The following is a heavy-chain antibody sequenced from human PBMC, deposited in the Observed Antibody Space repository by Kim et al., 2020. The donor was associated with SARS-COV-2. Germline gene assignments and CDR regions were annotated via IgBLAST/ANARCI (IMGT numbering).Heavy chain of an antibody. CDR2: ISSSSSYT. Sequence: GGSLRLSCTASGFTFSDYYMSWIRQAPGKGLEWVSYISSSSSYTNYADSVKGRFTISRDNAKNSLYLQMNSLRAEDTAVYYCARVPPRSGYRPGHCDYWGQGTLVTVSS. CDR1: GFTFSDYY. CDR3: ARVPPRSGYRPGHCDY. V-gene: IGHV3-11*05. D-gene: IGHD6-19*01. J-gene: IGHJ4*02.